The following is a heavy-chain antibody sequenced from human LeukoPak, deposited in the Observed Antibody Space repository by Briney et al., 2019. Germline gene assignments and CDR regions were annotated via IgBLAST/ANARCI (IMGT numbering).Heavy chain of an antibody. CDR1: GFTFTSYG. D-gene: IGHD3-22*01. J-gene: IGHJ2*01. CDR2: ISGSGGST. V-gene: IGHV3-23*01. Sequence: AGGTLRLSCAASGFTFTSYGMNWVRQAPGKGLEWVSVISGSGGSTYYADSVKGRFTISRDNSKTTLYLEVNSLRAEDTAVYYCATAFYFDSSGPYWYFDLWGRGTLVTVSS. CDR3: ATAFYFDSSGPYWYFDL.